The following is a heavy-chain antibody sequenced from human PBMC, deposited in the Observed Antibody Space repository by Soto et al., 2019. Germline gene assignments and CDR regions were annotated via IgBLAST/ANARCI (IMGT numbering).Heavy chain of an antibody. CDR2: ISGGASNA. Sequence: VRQAPGKGLEWISEISGGASNAFFADSVKGRFTISRDNSMNTLYLQINSLRDEDSAVYYCTTELNDMQAFDIWGRGTLVTVS. D-gene: IGHD1-1*01. J-gene: IGHJ1*01. CDR3: TTELNDMQAFDI. V-gene: IGHV3-23*01.